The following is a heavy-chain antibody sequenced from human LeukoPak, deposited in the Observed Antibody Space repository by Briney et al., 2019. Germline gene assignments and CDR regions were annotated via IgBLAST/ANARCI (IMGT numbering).Heavy chain of an antibody. D-gene: IGHD3-9*01. CDR1: GFTFSSYG. CDR2: ISYDGSNK. J-gene: IGHJ5*02. V-gene: IGHV3-30*18. Sequence: PGRSLRLSCAASGFTFSSYGMHWVRQAPGKGLEWVAVISYDGSNKYYADSVKGRFTISRDNSKNTLYLQMNSLRAEDTAVYYCAKERYFDWLSPHWFDPRGQGTLVTVSS. CDR3: AKERYFDWLSPHWFDP.